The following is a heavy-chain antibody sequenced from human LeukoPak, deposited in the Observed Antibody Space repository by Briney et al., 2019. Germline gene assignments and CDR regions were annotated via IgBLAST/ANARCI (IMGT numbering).Heavy chain of an antibody. CDR1: GGSISSHY. J-gene: IGHJ4*02. Sequence: SETLSLTCTVSGGSISSHYWSWIRQPPGKGLEWIGYIYYSGSTNYNPSLKSRVTISVDKSKNQFSLKLSSVTAADTAVYYCARALKYYDFWSGYIDYWGQGTLVTVSS. CDR3: ARALKYYDFWSGYIDY. V-gene: IGHV4-59*11. D-gene: IGHD3-3*01. CDR2: IYYSGST.